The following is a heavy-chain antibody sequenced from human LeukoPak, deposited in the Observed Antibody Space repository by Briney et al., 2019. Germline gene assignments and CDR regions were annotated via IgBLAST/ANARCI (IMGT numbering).Heavy chain of an antibody. J-gene: IGHJ4*02. CDR1: GFTFSSYS. Sequence: GGSLRLSCAASGFTFSSYSMNWVRQAPGKGLEWVSGISWNSGSIGYADSVKGRFTISRDNAKNSLYLQMNSLRAEDTALYYCAKDSDFGAAWGNFDYWGQGTLVTVSS. V-gene: IGHV3-9*01. CDR3: AKDSDFGAAWGNFDY. D-gene: IGHD3-3*01. CDR2: ISWNSGSI.